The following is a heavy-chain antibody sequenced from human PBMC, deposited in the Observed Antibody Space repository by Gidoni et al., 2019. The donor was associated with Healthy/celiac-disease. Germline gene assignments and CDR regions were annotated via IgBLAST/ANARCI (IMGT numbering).Heavy chain of an antibody. V-gene: IGHV4-61*02. J-gene: IGHJ6*02. CDR1: GGSISSGSYY. CDR3: ARTNVDTAMEYGMDV. D-gene: IGHD5-18*01. CDR2: IYTSGST. Sequence: QVQLQESGPGLVKPSQTLSLTCTVSGGSISSGSYYWSWIRQPAGKGLEWIGRIYTSGSTNYNPSLKSRVTISVDTSKNQFSLKLSSVTAADTAVYYCARTNVDTAMEYGMDVWGQGTTVTVSS.